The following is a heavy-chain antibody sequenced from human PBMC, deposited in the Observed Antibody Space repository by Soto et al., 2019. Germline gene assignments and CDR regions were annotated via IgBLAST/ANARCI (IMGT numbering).Heavy chain of an antibody. J-gene: IGHJ6*02. V-gene: IGHV1-69*12. CDR2: IIPIFGTA. CDR1: GGTFSSYA. Sequence: QVQLVQSGAEVKKPGSSVKVSCKASGGTFSSYAISWLRQAPGQGLEWMGGIIPIFGTANYAQKFQGRVTITADASTSTAYMELSSLRSEDTAVYYCAGPPELTRIYYYYGMDVWGQGTTVTVSS. CDR3: AGPPELTRIYYYYGMDV. D-gene: IGHD1-7*01.